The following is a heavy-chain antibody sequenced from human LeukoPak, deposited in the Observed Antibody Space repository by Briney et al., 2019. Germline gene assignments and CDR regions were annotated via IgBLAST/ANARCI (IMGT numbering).Heavy chain of an antibody. CDR1: GFTFSSYS. V-gene: IGHV3-21*01. CDR3: ARELQDSYGLDY. J-gene: IGHJ4*02. Sequence: GGSLRLSCAASGFTFSSYSMNWVRQAPGQGLEWVSSISSSSSYIYYADSVKGRFTISRDNAKNSLYLQMNSLRAEDTAVYYCARELQDSYGLDYWGQGTLVTVSS. D-gene: IGHD5-18*01. CDR2: ISSSSSYI.